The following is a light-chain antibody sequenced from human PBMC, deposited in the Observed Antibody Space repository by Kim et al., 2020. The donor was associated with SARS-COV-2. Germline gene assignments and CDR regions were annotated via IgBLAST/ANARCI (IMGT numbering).Light chain of an antibody. CDR1: SSNIGRSY. Sequence: GQKVTISCSGSSSNIGRSYVSWYQQFPGTAPRLLIYDNDKRPSGIPDRFSGSKSATSATLGITGLQTGDEADYYCATWDITLSVGVFGGGTQLTVL. CDR3: ATWDITLSVGV. CDR2: DND. V-gene: IGLV1-51*01. J-gene: IGLJ2*01.